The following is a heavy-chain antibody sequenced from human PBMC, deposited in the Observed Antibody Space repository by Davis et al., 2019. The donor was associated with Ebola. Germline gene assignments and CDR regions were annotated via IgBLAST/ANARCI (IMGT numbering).Heavy chain of an antibody. Sequence: GGSLRLSCAASGFTFSSYAMNWVRQAPGKGLEWVSTISKTSVYTYYAESVKGRFTISRDNAKNSLYLQMDGLRVEDTAVYYCASGLDYWGQGSLVTVSS. J-gene: IGHJ4*02. CDR2: ISKTSVYT. CDR1: GFTFSSYA. CDR3: ASGLDY. V-gene: IGHV3-21*01.